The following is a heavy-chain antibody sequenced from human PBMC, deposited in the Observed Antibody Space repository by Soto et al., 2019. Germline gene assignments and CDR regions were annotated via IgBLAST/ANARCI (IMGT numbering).Heavy chain of an antibody. Sequence: EVRLVESGGGLVQPGGSLRLSCAASGFTFSTYWMHWVRQAPGKGLEWVSRINGDGSTTQYADSVKGRFTISRDNAKNTRYLQMNTLSADDTAGYYCASIPMVRGPTDYWGQGTLVTVSP. J-gene: IGHJ4*02. D-gene: IGHD3-10*01. CDR1: GFTFSTYW. CDR2: INGDGSTT. V-gene: IGHV3-74*02. CDR3: ASIPMVRGPTDY.